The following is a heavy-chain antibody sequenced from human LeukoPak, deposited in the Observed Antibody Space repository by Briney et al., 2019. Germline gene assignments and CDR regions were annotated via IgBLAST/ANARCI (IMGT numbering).Heavy chain of an antibody. D-gene: IGHD6-19*01. V-gene: IGHV3-7*01. CDR2: IKQDGSEK. CDR1: GFTFSSYW. CDR3: ARDTAGNDY. J-gene: IGHJ4*02. Sequence: GGSLRLSCTASGFTFSSYWMSWVRQAPGKGLEWVANIKQDGSEKYYVDSVKGRLTISRDNAKNSLYLQMNSLRAEDTALYYCARDTAGNDYWGQGTLVTVSS.